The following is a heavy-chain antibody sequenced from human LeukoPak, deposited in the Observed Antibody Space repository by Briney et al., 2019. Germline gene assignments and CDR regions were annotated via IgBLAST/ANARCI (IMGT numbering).Heavy chain of an antibody. CDR3: AKKGYYDGSGYYMYYFDH. D-gene: IGHD3-22*01. J-gene: IGHJ4*02. V-gene: IGHV3-23*01. CDR1: GFTFSSYA. Sequence: PGGSLRLSCAASGFTFSSYAMSWVRQAPGKGLGWVSAISGSGGTAYYADSVKGRFTISRDNSKNTLYLQMDSLRAEDTAVYYCAKKGYYDGSGYYMYYFDHWGQGTLVTVSS. CDR2: ISGSGGTA.